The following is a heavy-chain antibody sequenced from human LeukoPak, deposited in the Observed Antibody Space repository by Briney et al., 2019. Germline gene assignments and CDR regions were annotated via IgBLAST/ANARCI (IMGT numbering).Heavy chain of an antibody. J-gene: IGHJ4*02. V-gene: IGHV3-23*01. Sequence: GGSLRLSCAASGFTFSNYVMSWVRQAPEKGLEWVSSISATGGTTYYADSVKGRCTISRDNSKSTLYLQMNSLRAEDTAVYYCAKEGFDYWGQGTLVTVSS. CDR1: GFTFSNYV. CDR3: AKEGFDY. CDR2: ISATGGTT.